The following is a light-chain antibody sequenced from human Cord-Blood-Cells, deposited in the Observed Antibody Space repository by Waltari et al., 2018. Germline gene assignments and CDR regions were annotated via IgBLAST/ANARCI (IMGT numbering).Light chain of an antibody. CDR2: DVS. CDR1: SSDVGGYNY. J-gene: IGLJ1*01. Sequence: QSALTQPASVSVSPGPSFTISCPGTSSDVGGYNYLSWYQQHPGKAPKLMIYDVSNRPSGVSNRFSGSKSGNTASPTISGLQAEDEADYYCSSYTSSSTPYVFGTGTKVTVL. V-gene: IGLV2-14*01. CDR3: SSYTSSSTPYV.